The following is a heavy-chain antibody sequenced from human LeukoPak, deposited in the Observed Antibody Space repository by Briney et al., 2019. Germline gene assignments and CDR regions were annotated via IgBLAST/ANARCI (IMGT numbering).Heavy chain of an antibody. J-gene: IGHJ4*02. CDR3: ARDKGPHTY. Sequence: PGGSLRLSCAASGFTFSSYGMHWVRQAPGKGLEWVAVIWYDGSNKYYADSVKGRFTISRDNAKNSLYLQMNSLRAEDTAVYYCARDKGPHTYWGQGTLVTVSS. V-gene: IGHV3-33*01. CDR2: IWYDGSNK. CDR1: GFTFSSYG.